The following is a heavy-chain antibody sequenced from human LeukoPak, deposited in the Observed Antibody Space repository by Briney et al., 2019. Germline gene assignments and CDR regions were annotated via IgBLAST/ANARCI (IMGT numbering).Heavy chain of an antibody. CDR3: ARDPGYCSSTSCSAFDY. D-gene: IGHD2-2*01. CDR1: GYTFTSYG. CDR2: ISAYNGNT. J-gene: IGHJ4*02. Sequence: GASVKVSCKASGYTFTSYGISWVRQAPGQGLEWMGWISAYNGNTNYAQKLQGRVTMTTDTSTSTAYMELRSLRSDDTAVYYCARDPGYCSSTSCSAFDYWGQGTLVTVSS. V-gene: IGHV1-18*01.